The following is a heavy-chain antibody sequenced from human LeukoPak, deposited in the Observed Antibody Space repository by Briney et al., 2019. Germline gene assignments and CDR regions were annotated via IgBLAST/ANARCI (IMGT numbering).Heavy chain of an antibody. D-gene: IGHD2-21*02. CDR2: IKPNSGGT. J-gene: IGHJ6*03. Sequence: ASVKVSCKASGYTFTGYYMHWVRQAPGQGLEWMGWIKPNSGGTNYAQKFQGRVTMTRDTSISTAYMELSRLRSDDTAVYYCAGSYCGGDCKRYYYYYYMDVWGKGTTVTVSS. CDR3: AGSYCGGDCKRYYYYYYMDV. CDR1: GYTFTGYY. V-gene: IGHV1-2*02.